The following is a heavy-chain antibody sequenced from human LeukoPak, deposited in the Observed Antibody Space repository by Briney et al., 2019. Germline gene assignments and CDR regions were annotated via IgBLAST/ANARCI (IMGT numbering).Heavy chain of an antibody. CDR3: ARDHYHKIHSVMVTAPDY. D-gene: IGHD2-21*02. Sequence: ASVKVSCKASGYTFTSYGISWVRQAPGQGLEWMGWISAYNGNTNYAQKLQGRVTMTRDTSTSTVYKELSSLRSEDTAVYYCARDHYHKIHSVMVTAPDYWGQGTLVTVSS. CDR1: GYTFTSYG. CDR2: ISAYNGNT. V-gene: IGHV1-18*01. J-gene: IGHJ4*02.